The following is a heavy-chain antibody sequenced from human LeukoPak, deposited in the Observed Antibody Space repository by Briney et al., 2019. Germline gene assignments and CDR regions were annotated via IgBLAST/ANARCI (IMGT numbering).Heavy chain of an antibody. J-gene: IGHJ4*02. CDR3: VKSIYYDSSGPFDY. CDR2: ISWNSGSI. Sequence: GGSLRLSCAASGFTFDDYAMHWVRQAPGKGLEWVSGISWNSGSIGYADTVKGRFTISRDNAKNSLYLQMNSLRPEDMALYYCVKSIYYDSSGPFDYWGQGILVTVSS. V-gene: IGHV3-9*03. CDR1: GFTFDDYA. D-gene: IGHD3-22*01.